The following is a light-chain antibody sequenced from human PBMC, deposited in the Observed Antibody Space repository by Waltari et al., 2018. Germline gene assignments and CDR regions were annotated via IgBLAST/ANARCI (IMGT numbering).Light chain of an antibody. Sequence: QSALTQPASVSGSPGQSITISCTGTSSDVCAYNYVSWYQQHPGKAPKLMIFDVSNRPSGVSKRFSGSKSGNTASLTISGLQAEDEADYYCSSYISSSTLELFGGGTSLTVL. CDR3: SSYISSSTLEL. J-gene: IGLJ2*01. CDR1: SSDVCAYNY. V-gene: IGLV2-14*03. CDR2: DVS.